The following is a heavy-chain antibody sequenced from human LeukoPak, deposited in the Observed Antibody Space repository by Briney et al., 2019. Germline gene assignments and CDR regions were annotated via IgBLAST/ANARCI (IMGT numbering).Heavy chain of an antibody. J-gene: IGHJ3*02. D-gene: IGHD6-19*01. Sequence: KASETLSLTCTVSGGSISSGDYYWSWIRQPPGKGLEWIGYINYSGSTYYNPSLKSRVTISVDTSKNQFSLKLSSVTAADTAVYYCARARLGDAFDIWGQGTMVTVSS. V-gene: IGHV4-30-4*01. CDR1: GGSISSGDYY. CDR2: INYSGST. CDR3: ARARLGDAFDI.